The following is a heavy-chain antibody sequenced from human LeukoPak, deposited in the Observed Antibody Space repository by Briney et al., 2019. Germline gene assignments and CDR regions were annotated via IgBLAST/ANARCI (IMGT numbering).Heavy chain of an antibody. CDR2: IKGGGGSR. CDR3: ASATSHRTAAGGDY. V-gene: IGHV3-74*03. Sequence: GRSLRLSCPADGLTFSTYWMHWVRQAPGNVLVWVSRIKGGGGSRKSAGSVKGRFTLSTENAEDTLYIQMSSLRVEDTAVYYCASATSHRTAAGGDYWGQGTLVTVST. D-gene: IGHD6-13*01. CDR1: GLTFSTYW. J-gene: IGHJ4*02.